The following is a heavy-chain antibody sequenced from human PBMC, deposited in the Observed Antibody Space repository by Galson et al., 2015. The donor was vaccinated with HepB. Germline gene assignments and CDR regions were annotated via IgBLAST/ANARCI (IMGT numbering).Heavy chain of an antibody. CDR3: ARLDYYDSSGYRPLPMDV. V-gene: IGHV3-53*01. Sequence: SLRLSCAASGFTVSSNYMSWVRQAPGKGLEWVSVIYSGGSTYYADSVKGRFTISRDNSKNTLYLQMNSLRAEDTAVYYCARLDYYDSSGYRPLPMDVWGKGTTVTVSS. CDR1: GFTVSSNY. D-gene: IGHD3-22*01. J-gene: IGHJ6*03. CDR2: IYSGGST.